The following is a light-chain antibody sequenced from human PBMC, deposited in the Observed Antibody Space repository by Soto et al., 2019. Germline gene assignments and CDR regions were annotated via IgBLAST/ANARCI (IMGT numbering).Light chain of an antibody. CDR1: SSNLGAGFD. J-gene: IGLJ3*02. CDR3: QSYDTTLSGAWV. CDR2: GDD. V-gene: IGLV1-40*01. Sequence: VLTQPPSVSGAPGQRVTISCTGSSSNLGAGFDVHWYQHLPGRAPKLLINGDDNRPSGVPDRFSGSRSGTSASLAITGLQAEDEADYYCQSYDTTLSGAWVFGGGTKLTVL.